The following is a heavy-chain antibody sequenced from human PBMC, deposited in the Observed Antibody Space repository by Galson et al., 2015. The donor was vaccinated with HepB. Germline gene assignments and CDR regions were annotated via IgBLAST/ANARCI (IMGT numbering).Heavy chain of an antibody. J-gene: IGHJ4*02. Sequence: SSSSYYWGWIRQPPGKGLEWIGSINYSGSTYYNPSLKSRVSISLDKSKNQVFLKVNSVTAADTAAYYCARDSSFYDTNGYYYFDHWGQGILVTVSS. V-gene: IGHV4-39*07. CDR1: SSSSYY. CDR2: INYSGST. D-gene: IGHD2/OR15-2a*01. CDR3: ARDSSFYDTNGYYYFDH.